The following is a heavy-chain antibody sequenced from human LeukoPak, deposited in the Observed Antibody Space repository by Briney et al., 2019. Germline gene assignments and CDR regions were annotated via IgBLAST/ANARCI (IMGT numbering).Heavy chain of an antibody. CDR2: IYHSGNT. CDR1: GGSVSSGSSF. V-gene: IGHV4-61*01. Sequence: SETLSLTCTVSGGSVSSGSSFWSWIRQPPGKGLEWIGYIYHSGNTNYNPSLKSRVTISVDTSKSQLSLKLNFVTAADTAVYYCARDRNYYDSSGYYFANWGQGTLVTVSS. CDR3: ARDRNYYDSSGYYFAN. J-gene: IGHJ4*02. D-gene: IGHD3-22*01.